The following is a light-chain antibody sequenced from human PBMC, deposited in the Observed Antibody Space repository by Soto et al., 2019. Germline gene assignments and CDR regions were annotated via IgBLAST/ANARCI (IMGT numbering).Light chain of an antibody. CDR1: SSNIGAGYP. V-gene: IGLV1-40*01. CDR3: CSYTSSTTPL. J-gene: IGLJ2*01. CDR2: G. Sequence: QSVLTQPPSVSGAPGQRVTISCTGSSSNIGAGYPVHWYQQLPGTAPKLLVAGNRPSGVPDRFSVSKSGASASLAITGLQAEDEADYYCCSYTSSTTPLFGGGTKLTVL.